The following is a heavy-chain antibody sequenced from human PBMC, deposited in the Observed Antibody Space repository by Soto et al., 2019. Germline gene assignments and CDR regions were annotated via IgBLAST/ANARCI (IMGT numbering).Heavy chain of an antibody. V-gene: IGHV4-59*11. CDR3: ARVSCDTTTCYVLDS. D-gene: IGHD2-2*01. CDR2: IHYSGNT. J-gene: IGHJ5*01. Sequence: QVQLQESGPGLVKPSETLSLTCSVSGGSISSHYWAWIRQPPGKGLEWVGYIHYSGNTNYNPSLKSRVTIPVDTSKKQFSPQLTSVTAADKAMYFCARVSCDTTTCYVLDSWGQGTLVTVSS. CDR1: GGSISSHY.